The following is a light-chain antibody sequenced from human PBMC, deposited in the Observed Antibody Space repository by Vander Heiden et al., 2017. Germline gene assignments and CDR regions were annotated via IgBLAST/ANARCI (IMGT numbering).Light chain of an antibody. CDR2: SSK. V-gene: IGLV1-44*01. CDR1: SSNIGSNT. J-gene: IGLJ1*01. Sequence: QSVLTQPPSASGTPGQSGTVSCSGSSSNIGSNTVNWYQQLPGTDRKLLIYSSKQRPSGVPDRFSGSKSGNSASLASSGRQSEEEADYYCAAWDDSLNGVVFGTGTKLTVL. CDR3: AAWDDSLNGVV.